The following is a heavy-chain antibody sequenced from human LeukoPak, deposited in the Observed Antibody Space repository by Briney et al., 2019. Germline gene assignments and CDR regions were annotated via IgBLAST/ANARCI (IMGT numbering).Heavy chain of an antibody. CDR1: GFTFRTFC. CDR2: VSYDGSNK. CDR3: ANCDYYVDY. Sequence: RSLRLSCAGSGFTFRTFCMNWVRQAPGKGLEWVALVSYDGSNKYYADSVKGRFTISRDNSKNTLYLQMNSLTAEDTTVYYCANCDYYVDYWGKGALVTAAS. V-gene: IGHV3-30*18. D-gene: IGHD2-21*02. J-gene: IGHJ4*02.